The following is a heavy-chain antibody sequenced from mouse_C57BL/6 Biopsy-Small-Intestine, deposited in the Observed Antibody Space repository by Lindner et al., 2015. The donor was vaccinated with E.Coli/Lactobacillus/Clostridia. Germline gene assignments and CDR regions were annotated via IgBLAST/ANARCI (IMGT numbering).Heavy chain of an antibody. CDR3: ASSYDYDVGAMDY. J-gene: IGHJ4*01. CDR2: ISSGSSTI. V-gene: IGHV5-17*01. CDR1: GFTFSDYG. D-gene: IGHD2-4*01. Sequence: VQLQESGGGLVKPGGSRKLSCAASGFTFSDYGMHWVRQAPEKGLEWVAYISSGSSTIHYADTVKGRFTISRDNAKNTLFLQMTSLRSEDTAMYYCASSYDYDVGAMDYWGQGTSVTVSS.